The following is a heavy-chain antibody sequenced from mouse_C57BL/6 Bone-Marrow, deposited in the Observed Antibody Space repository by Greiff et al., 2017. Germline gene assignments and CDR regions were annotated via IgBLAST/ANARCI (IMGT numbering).Heavy chain of an antibody. D-gene: IGHD1-1*01. CDR3: AREGILYYCYYYAMDY. CDR1: GYTFTSYW. V-gene: IGHV1-72*01. J-gene: IGHJ4*01. CDR2: IDPNSGGT. Sequence: QVQLQQSGAELVKPGASVKLSCKASGYTFTSYWMHWVKQRPGRGLEWIGRIDPNSGGTKYKEKFQSKATLTVDKPSSTAYMQLSSLTSEDSSVYYCAREGILYYCYYYAMDYWGQGTSVTVSS.